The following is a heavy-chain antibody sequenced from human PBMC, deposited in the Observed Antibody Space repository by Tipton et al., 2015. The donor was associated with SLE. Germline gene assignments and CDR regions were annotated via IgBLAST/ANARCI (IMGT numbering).Heavy chain of an antibody. Sequence: SLRLSCAASGFTVSSNYMNWVRQAPGKGLEWVANIKEDGSEKYYEDSVKGRFTISRDNAKNSLYLQMNSLRAEDTAVYYCARDFLREEGIDPWGQGTLVTVSS. CDR3: ARDFLREEGIDP. V-gene: IGHV3-7*01. CDR1: GFTVSSNY. CDR2: IKEDGSEK. J-gene: IGHJ5*02. D-gene: IGHD1-26*01.